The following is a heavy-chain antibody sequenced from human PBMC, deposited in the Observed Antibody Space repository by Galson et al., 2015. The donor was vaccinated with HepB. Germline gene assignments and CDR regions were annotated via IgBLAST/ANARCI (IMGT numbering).Heavy chain of an antibody. CDR3: ARDRGAVAGTSVPGGDWFDP. V-gene: IGHV1-46*01. Sequence: SVKVSCKPSGHTITHYDMHWVRQSPGHGLEWMGIIKPSGGSRSYAQKFQGRVTMTRDTPTSTVYMELSSLRSADTAVYYCARDRGAVAGTSVPGGDWFDPWGQGTLVTVSS. CDR1: GHTITHYD. D-gene: IGHD6-19*01. J-gene: IGHJ5*02. CDR2: IKPSGGSR.